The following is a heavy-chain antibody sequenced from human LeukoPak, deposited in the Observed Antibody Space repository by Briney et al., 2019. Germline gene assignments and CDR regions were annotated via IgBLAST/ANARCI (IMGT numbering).Heavy chain of an antibody. J-gene: IGHJ4*02. Sequence: ASVKVSCKASGYTFTGYYMHWVRQAPGQGLEWMGWINPNSGGTNYAQKFQGRVTMTRDTSISTAYMELSRLRSDDTAVYYCASMEAPARPGYSSSWYRWGGNGLDYWGQGTLVTVSS. CDR2: INPNSGGT. V-gene: IGHV1-2*02. D-gene: IGHD6-13*01. CDR1: GYTFTGYY. CDR3: ASMEAPARPGYSSSWYRWGGNGLDY.